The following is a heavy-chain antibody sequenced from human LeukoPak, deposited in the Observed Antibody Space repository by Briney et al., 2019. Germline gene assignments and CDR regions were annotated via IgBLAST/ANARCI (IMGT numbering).Heavy chain of an antibody. CDR1: DGSISSYY. D-gene: IGHD1-26*01. CDR3: ATPGGSSPKYFHH. CDR2: VENTGNI. Sequence: PSETLSLTCTVSDGSISSYYWSWIRQPPGKGLEWIGNVENTGNINYNPSLESRVTISVDTSKNQFSLRLNSVTAADTAVYYCATPGGSSPKYFHHGGQGTLVTVS. V-gene: IGHV4-59*01. J-gene: IGHJ1*01.